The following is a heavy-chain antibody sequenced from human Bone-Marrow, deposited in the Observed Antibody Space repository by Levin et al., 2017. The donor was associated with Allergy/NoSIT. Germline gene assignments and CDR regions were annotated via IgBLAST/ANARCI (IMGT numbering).Heavy chain of an antibody. CDR2: IPSDEINK. Sequence: AGESLKISCAVSGFSFSLFGMQWVRQAPGKGLEWVAIIPSDEINKYYADSVKGRFVVSRDNSKNTLYLQMDNLRPEDTAVYFCATDQSGRFDPWGQGTLVTVSS. CDR1: GFSFSLFG. CDR3: ATDQSGRFDP. J-gene: IGHJ5*02. V-gene: IGHV3-30*03.